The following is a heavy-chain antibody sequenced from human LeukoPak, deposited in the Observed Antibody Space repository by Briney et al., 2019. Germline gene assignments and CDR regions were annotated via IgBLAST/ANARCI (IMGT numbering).Heavy chain of an antibody. CDR2: IYSGGGT. V-gene: IGHV3-53*01. CDR1: GFSVSSDY. D-gene: IGHD5-12*01. J-gene: IGHJ4*02. CDR3: ARGLSGYAWGY. Sequence: GGSLRLSCAASGFSVSSDYMIWVRQAPGKGLEWVSVIYSGGGTYYADSVKGRFTISRDNSKNTVYLQMNSLRAEDTAVCYCARGLSGYAWGYWGQGTLVTVSS.